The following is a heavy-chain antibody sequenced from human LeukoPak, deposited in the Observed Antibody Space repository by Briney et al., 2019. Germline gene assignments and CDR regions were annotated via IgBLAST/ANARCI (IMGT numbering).Heavy chain of an antibody. J-gene: IGHJ4*02. CDR3: ARAPNSGTLGEDY. V-gene: IGHV3-49*04. D-gene: IGHD1-26*01. CDR2: IRSKAYGGTT. Sequence: GRSLRLSCTASGFTFGDYAMSWVRQAPGKGLEWVGFIRSKAYGGTTEYAASVKGRFTISRDDSKNSLYLQMNSLKTEDTAVYYCARAPNSGTLGEDYWGQGTLVTVSS. CDR1: GFTFGDYA.